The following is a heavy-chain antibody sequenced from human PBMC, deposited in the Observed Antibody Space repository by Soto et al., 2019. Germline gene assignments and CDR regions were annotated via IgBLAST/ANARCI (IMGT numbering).Heavy chain of an antibody. D-gene: IGHD5-12*01. J-gene: IGHJ3*02. CDR2: IWYDANFK. Sequence: QMQLLESGGGVVQPGTSLRLSCAASGFAFNTYTMHWVRQAPGRGLEGVAVIWYDANFKFYADSVKGRFTISRDNSNNTLYLQMSSLRVDDTAVYYCARDQSAYSVYNHDFHIWGQGTMVTVSS. CDR3: ARDQSAYSVYNHDFHI. V-gene: IGHV3-33*01. CDR1: GFAFNTYT.